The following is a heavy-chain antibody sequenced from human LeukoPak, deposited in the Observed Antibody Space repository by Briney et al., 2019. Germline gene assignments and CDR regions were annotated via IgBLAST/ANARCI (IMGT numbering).Heavy chain of an antibody. V-gene: IGHV4-59*01. CDR1: GGSIGTFY. CDR2: IHFSGTT. Sequence: SETLSLTCTVSGGSIGTFYWGWIRQPPGKGLEWIGYIHFSGTTNYNPSLKSRVTISLDTSKNQFSLKLTSVTTADTAVYYCARISDWNDFDYWGQGILVTVSS. J-gene: IGHJ4*02. D-gene: IGHD1-1*01. CDR3: ARISDWNDFDY.